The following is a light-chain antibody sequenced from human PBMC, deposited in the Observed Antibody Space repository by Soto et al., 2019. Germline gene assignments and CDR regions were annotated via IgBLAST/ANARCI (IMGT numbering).Light chain of an antibody. V-gene: IGKV2-28*01. CDR3: MQALQTPVT. CDR2: LGS. Sequence: DIVLTQSPLSLPVTPGEPASISCRSSHSLLHSNGYNYLDWYLQKPGQSPQLLIYLGSNRSSGVPDRFSGSGSGTDFTLKISRVEAEDVGVYYCMQALQTPVTFGGGTKVDIK. CDR1: HSLLHSNGYNY. J-gene: IGKJ4*01.